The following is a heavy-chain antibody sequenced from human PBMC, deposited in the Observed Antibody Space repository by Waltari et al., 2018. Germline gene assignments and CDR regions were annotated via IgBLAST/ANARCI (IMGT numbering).Heavy chain of an antibody. D-gene: IGHD3-3*01. CDR1: CGSLNDYY. J-gene: IGHJ6*03. CDR3: ARVSSYYDFWSSSSYYYYMDV. Sequence: QVQLQQWGPGLLKPSETLSLTCAVYCGSLNDYYWSWIRQPPGQGLEWIGEIYHSGTTNYNPSLKSRVTISVDTSKKLFSLRLTSVTAADTAVYYCARVSSYYDFWSSSSYYYYMDVWDKGTTVTVSS. V-gene: IGHV4-34*02. CDR2: IYHSGTT.